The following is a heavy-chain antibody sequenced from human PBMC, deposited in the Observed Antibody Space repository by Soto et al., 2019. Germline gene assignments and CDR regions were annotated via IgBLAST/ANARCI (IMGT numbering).Heavy chain of an antibody. V-gene: IGHV6-1*01. J-gene: IGHJ4*02. Sequence: TLSLTCAISGDSVSSNSAAWNWIRQSPSRGLEWLGRTYYRSKWYNDYAVSVKSRITINPDTSKNQFSLQLNSVTPEDTAVYYCARDEGYSGYASPRGYYFDYWGQGTLVTVSS. CDR3: ARDEGYSGYASPRGYYFDY. CDR1: GDSVSSNSAA. CDR2: TYYRSKWYN. D-gene: IGHD5-12*01.